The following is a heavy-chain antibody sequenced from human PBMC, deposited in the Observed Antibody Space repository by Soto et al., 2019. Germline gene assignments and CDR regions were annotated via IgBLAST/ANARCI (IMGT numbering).Heavy chain of an antibody. CDR1: GYSFTSYW. Sequence: GESLKISCKCSGYSFTSYWIGWVRQMPGKGLEWMGIIYPGDSDTRYSPSFQGQVTISADKSISTAYLQWSSLKASDTAMYYCATLGHYYDSSGYFNSWFDPWGQGTLVTVSS. V-gene: IGHV5-51*01. J-gene: IGHJ5*02. CDR3: ATLGHYYDSSGYFNSWFDP. D-gene: IGHD3-22*01. CDR2: IYPGDSDT.